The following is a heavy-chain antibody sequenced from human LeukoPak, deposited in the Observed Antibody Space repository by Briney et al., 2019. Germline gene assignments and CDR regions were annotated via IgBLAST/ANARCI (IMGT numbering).Heavy chain of an antibody. CDR1: GGSISSGGYY. CDR3: TRVSSRGEGFDY. V-gene: IGHV4-30-2*01. CDR2: IYHSGST. D-gene: IGHD2-21*01. J-gene: IGHJ4*02. Sequence: SETLSLTCTVSGGSISSGGYYWSWIRQPPGKGLEWIGYIYHSGSTYYNPSLKSRVTISVDRSKNQFSLKLSSVTAADTAVYYCTRVSSRGEGFDYWGQGILVTVSS.